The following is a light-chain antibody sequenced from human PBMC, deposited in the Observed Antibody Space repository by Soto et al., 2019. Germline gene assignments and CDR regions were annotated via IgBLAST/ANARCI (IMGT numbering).Light chain of an antibody. J-gene: IGKJ2*01. CDR3: QQYYSSVT. V-gene: IGKV4-1*01. CDR1: QTVFHSSYNKDF. Sequence: DIVMTQSPDSLTVSLGERATINCKSSQTVFHSSYNKDFVAWYQQKPGQPPKLLFYWASTRESGVPARFSGGGSGTDFVLTISSLQPEDVAVYYCQQYYSSVTFGQGTKLEIK. CDR2: WAS.